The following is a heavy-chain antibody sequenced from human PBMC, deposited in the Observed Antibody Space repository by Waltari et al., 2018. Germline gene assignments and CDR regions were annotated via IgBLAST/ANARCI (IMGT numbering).Heavy chain of an antibody. CDR3: AIAGQYSSGYYYGFDY. CDR1: GFTFSSYW. V-gene: IGHV3-74*01. CDR2: INSDGSST. Sequence: EVQLVESGGGLVQPGGSLRLSCAASGFTFSSYWMHWVRQAPGKGLVWVSRINSDGSSTSYADSVKGRFTISRDNAKNTLYLQMNSLRAEDTAVYYCAIAGQYSSGYYYGFDYWGQGTLVTVSS. D-gene: IGHD3-22*01. J-gene: IGHJ4*02.